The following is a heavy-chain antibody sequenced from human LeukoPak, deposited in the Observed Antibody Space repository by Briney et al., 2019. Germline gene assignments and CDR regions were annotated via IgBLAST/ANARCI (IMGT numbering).Heavy chain of an antibody. CDR3: ARSPPLGVDY. J-gene: IGHJ4*01. CDR2: IYYSGST. CDR1: GGSISSSSYY. V-gene: IGHV4-39*07. D-gene: IGHD3-16*01. Sequence: PSETLSLTCTVSGGSISSSSYYWGWIRQPPGKGLEWIGSIYYSGSTYYNPSLESRVTISVDASKNQFSLKLSSVTAADTAVYNCARSPPLGVDYWGQEPWSPSPQ.